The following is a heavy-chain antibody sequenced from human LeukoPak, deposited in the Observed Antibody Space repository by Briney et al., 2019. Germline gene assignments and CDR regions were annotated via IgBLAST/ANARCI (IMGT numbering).Heavy chain of an antibody. CDR2: ISGSGSTI. V-gene: IGHV3-48*03. D-gene: IGHD3-10*01. Sequence: GGSLRLSCADSGFTFRSYEMNWVRQAPGKGLEWVSYISGSGSTIYYADSVKGRFTISRDNAKNSLYLQMNSPRAEDTAVYYCARDIYYGSGNFHYWGQGTLVTVSS. CDR1: GFTFRSYE. J-gene: IGHJ4*02. CDR3: ARDIYYGSGNFHY.